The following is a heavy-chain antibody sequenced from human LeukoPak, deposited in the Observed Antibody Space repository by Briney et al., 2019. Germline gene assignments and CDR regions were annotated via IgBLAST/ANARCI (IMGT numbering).Heavy chain of an antibody. CDR2: INHSGST. V-gene: IGHV4-34*01. J-gene: IGHJ5*02. Sequence: SETLSLTCAVYGGSFSGYYWSWIRQPPGKGLEWIGEINHSGSTNYNPSLKSRVTISVDTSKNQFSLKLSSVTAADTAVYYCARALNGRWFGEGNWFDPWGQGTLVTVSS. D-gene: IGHD3-10*01. CDR3: ARALNGRWFGEGNWFDP. CDR1: GGSFSGYY.